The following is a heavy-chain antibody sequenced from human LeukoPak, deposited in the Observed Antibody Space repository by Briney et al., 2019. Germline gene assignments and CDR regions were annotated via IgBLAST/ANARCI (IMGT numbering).Heavy chain of an antibody. Sequence: GESLKISCKGSGYSFTSYWIGWVRQMPGKGLEWMGIIYPGDSDTRYSPSFQGQVTISADKSISTAYLQWSSLKVSDTAMYYCARQFSPIDYVNWFDPWGQGTLVTVSS. CDR2: IYPGDSDT. CDR1: GYSFTSYW. D-gene: IGHD4-17*01. J-gene: IGHJ5*02. CDR3: ARQFSPIDYVNWFDP. V-gene: IGHV5-51*01.